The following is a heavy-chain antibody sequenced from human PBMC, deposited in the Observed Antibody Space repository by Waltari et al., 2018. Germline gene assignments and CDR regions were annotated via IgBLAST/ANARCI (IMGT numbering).Heavy chain of an antibody. V-gene: IGHV3-20*01. CDR3: ARDITYGGFDY. J-gene: IGHJ4*02. CDR2: ITWNGGRT. D-gene: IGHD1-20*01. Sequence: EVHLVESGGGVVRPGGSLRLSCAASGFTFGGHGMNWVRQAPGKGLGWVSGITWNGGRTGVAESVKGRFTISRDNAKNSLYLQMNSLRAEDTALYHWARDITYGGFDYWGQGTLVTVSS. CDR1: GFTFGGHG.